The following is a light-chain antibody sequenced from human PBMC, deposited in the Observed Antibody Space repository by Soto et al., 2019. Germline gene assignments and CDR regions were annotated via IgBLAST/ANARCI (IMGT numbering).Light chain of an antibody. CDR3: SSYTSSNSPVV. Sequence: QSALTQPASVSGSPGQSITISCTGTSSDVGGYNYVSWYQQHPGKAPKLMIYDVSNRPSGVSNRFSGSKSGNTASLTISGLQAEDEADYYCSSYTSSNSPVVFGGGTMLTVL. V-gene: IGLV2-14*01. CDR2: DVS. J-gene: IGLJ2*01. CDR1: SSDVGGYNY.